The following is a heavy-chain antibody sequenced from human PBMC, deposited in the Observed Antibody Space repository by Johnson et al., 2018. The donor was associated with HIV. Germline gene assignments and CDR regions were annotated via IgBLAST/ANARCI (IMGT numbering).Heavy chain of an antibody. Sequence: QVQLVESGGGVVQPGGSLRLSCAASGFTFSSYGMHWVRQAPGKGLEWVAVITYDGGNTYYADSVKGRFTISRDNTKNSLYLQMNSLRPDDTALYCCAKDSEASYEVSGDAFDIWGQGTIVTVSS. CDR1: GFTFSSYG. CDR2: ITYDGGNT. V-gene: IGHV3-30*18. D-gene: IGHD3-3*01. J-gene: IGHJ3*02. CDR3: AKDSEASYEVSGDAFDI.